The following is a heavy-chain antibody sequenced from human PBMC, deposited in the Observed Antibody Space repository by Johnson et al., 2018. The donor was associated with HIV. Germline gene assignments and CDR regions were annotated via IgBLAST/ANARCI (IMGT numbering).Heavy chain of an antibody. Sequence: QVQLVESGGGLVKPGGSLRLSCAASGFTFSSYGMNWVRQAPGKGLEWGTVISYDGNNKYYADSVKGRFIISRDNAKNSLYLQMNSLRAEDTAVYYCATRDPTYRPGAFDLWGQGTMVTVSS. CDR3: ATRDPTYRPGAFDL. CDR2: ISYDGNNK. D-gene: IGHD1-14*01. V-gene: IGHV3-30*03. J-gene: IGHJ3*01. CDR1: GFTFSSYG.